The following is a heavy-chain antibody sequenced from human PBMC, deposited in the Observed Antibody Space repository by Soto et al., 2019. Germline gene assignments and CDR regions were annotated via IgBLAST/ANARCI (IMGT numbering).Heavy chain of an antibody. CDR3: ATGTTISTYKGYYFDY. Sequence: GESLPSSCKGFGYDFTTHWIAWVRQMAGKGLEWVGIMYPGDSDTRYSPSFQGHVIVSVDKLITTAYLLWGSLKASDTAMYYCATGTTISTYKGYYFDYWGQGTLVSASS. D-gene: IGHD4-17*01. CDR2: MYPGDSDT. V-gene: IGHV5-51*01. J-gene: IGHJ4*02. CDR1: GYDFTTHW.